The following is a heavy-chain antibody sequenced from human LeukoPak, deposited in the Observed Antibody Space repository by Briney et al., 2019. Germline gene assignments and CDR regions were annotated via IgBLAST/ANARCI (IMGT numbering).Heavy chain of an antibody. CDR2: INRDGTEK. D-gene: IGHD2-21*01. J-gene: IGHJ4*02. CDR3: VRGDRYFES. V-gene: IGHV3-7*04. CDR1: GFNFSDSR. Sequence: GGSLRLSCATSGFNFSDSRMTWVRQAPGKGLQWVANINRDGTEKHFLDSVEGRFTISRDNAKKSLYLQMSSLRPQDTAVYFCVRGDRYFESWGQGTLVTVSS.